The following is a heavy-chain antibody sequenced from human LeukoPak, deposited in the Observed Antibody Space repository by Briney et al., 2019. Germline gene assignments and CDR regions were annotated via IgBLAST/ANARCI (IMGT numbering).Heavy chain of an antibody. J-gene: IGHJ4*02. V-gene: IGHV3-21*04. CDR2: ITSSSDYI. D-gene: IGHD1-26*01. Sequence: GGSLRLSCAGSGFSFSHYAINWARQAPGKGLEWVSSITSSSDYIYYADSVKGRFTISRDNAKNLLYLQMNSLRAEDTALYYCAKDISGSYNFDYWGQGTLVTVSS. CDR1: GFSFSHYA. CDR3: AKDISGSYNFDY.